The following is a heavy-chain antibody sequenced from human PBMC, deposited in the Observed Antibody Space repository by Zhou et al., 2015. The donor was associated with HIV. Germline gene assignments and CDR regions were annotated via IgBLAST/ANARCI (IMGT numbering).Heavy chain of an antibody. V-gene: IGHV1-69*01. CDR1: GGTFSSYA. J-gene: IGHJ6*02. CDR2: IIPIFGTA. CDR3: ARVFVSKTGYSLGYYYYYGMDV. D-gene: IGHD3-9*01. Sequence: QVQLVQSGAEVKKPGSSVKVSCKASGGTFSSYAISWVRQAPGQGLEWMGGIIPIFGTANYAQKFQGRVTITADESTSTAYMELSSLRSEDTAVYYCARVFVSKTGYSLGYYYYYGMDVWGQGTTVTVSS.